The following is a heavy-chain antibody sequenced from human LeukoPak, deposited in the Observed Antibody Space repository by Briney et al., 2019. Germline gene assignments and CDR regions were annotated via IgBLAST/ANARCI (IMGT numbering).Heavy chain of an antibody. Sequence: ASVKVSCKASAYTAVSYGFSWVRQAPGKGLEWMGWINPKTGNTNYAQKFQGRVTMTTDTSTMTCHMEMRSLTSDDTAVYYCARERPDYYYDSSGYYMDWGQGTLVTVSS. CDR1: AYTAVSYG. V-gene: IGHV1-18*04. CDR2: INPKTGNT. D-gene: IGHD3-22*01. J-gene: IGHJ4*02. CDR3: ARERPDYYYDSSGYYMD.